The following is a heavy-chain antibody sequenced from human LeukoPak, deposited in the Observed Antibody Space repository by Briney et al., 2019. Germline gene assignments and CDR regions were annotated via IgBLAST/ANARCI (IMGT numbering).Heavy chain of an antibody. Sequence: ASVTVSYMASGYTFTNYGISWVRQAPGQGREGMGWINIYTGNPTYPQGFTGRFVFSLDTSVSTAYLQISSLKAEDTAVYYCARDAATINFDYWGQGTLVTVSS. CDR2: INIYTGNP. V-gene: IGHV7-4-1*02. J-gene: IGHJ4*02. D-gene: IGHD5-24*01. CDR1: GYTFTNYG. CDR3: ARDAATINFDY.